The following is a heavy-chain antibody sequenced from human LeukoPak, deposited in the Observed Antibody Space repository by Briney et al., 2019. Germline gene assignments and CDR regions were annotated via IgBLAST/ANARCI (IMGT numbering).Heavy chain of an antibody. CDR3: ARALYSMTTVTTEYWFDY. Sequence: PSHTLSLTCTVSGGAPSSGDYNSSWIREHPEKGPEWIGYTYYSGSTSYNPSLQSRVIISVDASKNQFSLKLTSVTAADTAVYYCARALYSMTTVTTEYWFDYWGQGTLVTVSS. J-gene: IGHJ4*02. V-gene: IGHV4-30-4*01. D-gene: IGHD4-17*01. CDR2: TYYSGST. CDR1: GGAPSSGDYN.